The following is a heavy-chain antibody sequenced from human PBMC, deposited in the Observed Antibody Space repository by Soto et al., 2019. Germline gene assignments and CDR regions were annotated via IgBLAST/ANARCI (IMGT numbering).Heavy chain of an antibody. CDR2: IYYSGST. CDR1: GGSISSGVYY. Sequence: TSETLSLTCTVSGGSISSGVYYWSWIRQHPGKGLEWIGYIYYSGSTYYNPSLKSRVTISVDTSKNQFSLKLSSVTAADTAVYYCAREKPARGGTRGPWGQGTLVTVSS. V-gene: IGHV4-31*03. D-gene: IGHD6-6*01. J-gene: IGHJ5*02. CDR3: AREKPARGGTRGP.